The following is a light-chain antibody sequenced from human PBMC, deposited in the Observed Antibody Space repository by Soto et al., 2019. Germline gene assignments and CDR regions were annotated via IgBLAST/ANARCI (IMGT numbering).Light chain of an antibody. J-gene: IGKJ1*01. CDR2: GAS. CDR3: HQYGSSPQT. CDR1: QSVSSTH. V-gene: IGKV3-20*01. Sequence: EIVLTQSPGTLSLSPGDRATLFCRASQSVSSTHLAWYHQKPGQAPRLLIYGASTRASGIPDRFSGSGSGTDFTLTISRLETEDFEVYYCHQYGSSPQTFGKGTKVDIX.